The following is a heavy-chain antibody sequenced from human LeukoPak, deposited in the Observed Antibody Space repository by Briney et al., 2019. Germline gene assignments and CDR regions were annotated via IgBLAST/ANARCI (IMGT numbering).Heavy chain of an antibody. CDR3: ARGPPNWGYDY. Sequence: GASVKVSCKASGYTFTSYDFSWVRQATGQRPEWMGWMSPNSGDTGYAQKFQDRVTMTRNTSISTAYMELSSLRSDDTAVYYCARGPPNWGYDYWGPGTLVTASS. CDR1: GYTFTSYD. CDR2: MSPNSGDT. D-gene: IGHD7-27*01. J-gene: IGHJ4*02. V-gene: IGHV1-8*01.